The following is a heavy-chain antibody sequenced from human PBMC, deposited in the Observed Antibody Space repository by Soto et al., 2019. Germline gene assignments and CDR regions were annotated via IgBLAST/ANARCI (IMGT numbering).Heavy chain of an antibody. CDR1: GGSVGDGSYY. Sequence: ETLSLTCTVSGGSVGDGSYYWAWLRQPPGKGLEWIGHIYHSGSTIYNPSLKSRVTISIDTSKSQFSLNLNSMTAADTAVYYCAGYNWNYYFDPWGQGTLVTVSS. D-gene: IGHD1-7*01. CDR2: IYHSGST. J-gene: IGHJ5*02. V-gene: IGHV4-61*01. CDR3: AGYNWNYYFDP.